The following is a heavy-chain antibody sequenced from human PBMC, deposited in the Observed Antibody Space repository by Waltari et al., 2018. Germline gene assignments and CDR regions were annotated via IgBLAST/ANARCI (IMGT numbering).Heavy chain of an antibody. J-gene: IGHJ4*02. CDR2: SIPILGIA. Sequence: QVQLVQSGAEVKKPGSSVQVSCKASGGTFSSYTISWVRQAPGQGLEWMGRSIPILGIANYAQKFQGRVTITADKSTSTAYMELSSLRSEDTAVYYCARAVAGIIDYWGQGTLVTVSS. CDR3: ARAVAGIIDY. V-gene: IGHV1-69*02. CDR1: GGTFSSYT. D-gene: IGHD6-19*01.